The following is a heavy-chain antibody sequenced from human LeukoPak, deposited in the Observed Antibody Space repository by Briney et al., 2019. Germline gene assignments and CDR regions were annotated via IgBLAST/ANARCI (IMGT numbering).Heavy chain of an antibody. V-gene: IGHV3-48*01. Sequence: GGSLRLSCAASGFTFSSYSMNWVRQAPGKGLEWVSYISSGSSPTYYADSVKGRFTISRDNAKNSLYLQMSSLRAEDTAVYYCARQGSGWDYWGQGTLVTVSS. D-gene: IGHD6-19*01. CDR2: ISSGSSPT. CDR1: GFTFSSYS. CDR3: ARQGSGWDY. J-gene: IGHJ4*02.